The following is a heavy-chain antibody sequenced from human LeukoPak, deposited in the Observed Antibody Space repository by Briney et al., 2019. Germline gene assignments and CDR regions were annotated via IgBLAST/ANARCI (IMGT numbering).Heavy chain of an antibody. J-gene: IGHJ6*03. CDR3: ARGEGTLAGRRWPYSFYYYVDV. Sequence: SETLSLPCVVYGGSFSDYYWTWVRQPPGKGLEWVGESNRSGTTKYNPSLKSRVTISIHTSNNQFSLKLNSVTAADTAVYYCARGEGTLAGRRWPYSFYYYVDVWGKGTTVTVSS. D-gene: IGHD6-19*01. CDR2: SNRSGTT. CDR1: GGSFSDYY. V-gene: IGHV4-34*01.